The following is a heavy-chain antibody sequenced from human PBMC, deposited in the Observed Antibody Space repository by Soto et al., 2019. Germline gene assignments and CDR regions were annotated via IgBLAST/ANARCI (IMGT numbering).Heavy chain of an antibody. CDR3: AKDSSAVVVITTGGDYYYGMDV. V-gene: IGHV3-30*18. CDR1: GFTFSSYG. CDR2: ISYDGSNK. Sequence: GGSLRLSCAASGFTFSSYGMHWVRQAPGRGLEWVAVISYDGSNKYYADSVKGRFTISRDNSKNTLYLQMNSLRAEDTAVYYCAKDSSAVVVITTGGDYYYGMDVWGQGTAVTVSS. J-gene: IGHJ6*02. D-gene: IGHD3-22*01.